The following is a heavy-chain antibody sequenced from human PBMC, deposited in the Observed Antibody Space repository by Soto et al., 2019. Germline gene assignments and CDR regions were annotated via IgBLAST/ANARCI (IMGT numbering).Heavy chain of an antibody. D-gene: IGHD5-12*01. J-gene: IGHJ3*02. CDR3: ARVDGYSGYEAFDI. V-gene: IGHV3-7*01. Sequence: PGGSLRLSCAASGFTLSSYWMSWVRQAPGKGLEWVANIKQDGSEKYYVDSVKGRFTISRDNAKNSLYLQMNSLRAEDTAVYYCARVDGYSGYEAFDIWGQGTMVTVSS. CDR2: IKQDGSEK. CDR1: GFTLSSYW.